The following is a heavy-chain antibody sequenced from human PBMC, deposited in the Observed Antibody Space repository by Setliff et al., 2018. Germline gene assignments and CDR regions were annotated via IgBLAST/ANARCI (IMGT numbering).Heavy chain of an antibody. CDR2: FFYSGST. V-gene: IGHV4-39*07. CDR3: ARSFSRREKFLLDY. CDR1: GDSISSDDYY. J-gene: IGHJ4*02. Sequence: SETLSLTCTVSGDSISSDDYYWGWIRQPPGKGLEWIGSFFYSGSTNYNPSLKSRVTISMDTSKNQFSLKVSSVTAADTAVYYCARSFSRREKFLLDYWGQGALVTVSS.